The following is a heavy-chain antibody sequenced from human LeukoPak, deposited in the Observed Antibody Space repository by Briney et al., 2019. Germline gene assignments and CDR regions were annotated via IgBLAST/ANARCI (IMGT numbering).Heavy chain of an antibody. CDR1: GFTFSTYA. Sequence: SGGSLRLSCSASGFTFSTYAMHWARQAPGKGLESVSTISSNGGSTYYADSVKGRFTISRDNSMNTLYLQMSSLTAEDTAVYYCLKVPNYSSGYWGQGTLVTVSS. J-gene: IGHJ4*02. V-gene: IGHV3-64D*09. D-gene: IGHD6-25*01. CDR3: LKVPNYSSGY. CDR2: ISSNGGST.